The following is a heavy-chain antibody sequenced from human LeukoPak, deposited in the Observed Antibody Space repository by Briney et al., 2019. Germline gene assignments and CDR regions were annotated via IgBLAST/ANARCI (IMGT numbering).Heavy chain of an antibody. CDR1: GGSISSGSYY. V-gene: IGHV4-39*01. Sequence: SETLSLTCTVSGGSISSGSYYWGWIRQPPGKGLEWIGSIYYSGSTYYNPSLKSRVTISVDTSKNQFSLKLSSVTAADTAVYYCARRYYYYYYMDVWGKGTTVTISS. CDR2: IYYSGST. J-gene: IGHJ6*03. CDR3: ARRYYYYYYMDV.